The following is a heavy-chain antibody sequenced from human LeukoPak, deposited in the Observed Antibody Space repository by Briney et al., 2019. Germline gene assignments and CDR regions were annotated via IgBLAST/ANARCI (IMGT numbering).Heavy chain of an antibody. V-gene: IGHV4-30-4*01. Sequence: SETLSLTCTVSGGSISSGEYYWSWIRQPPGKGLEWIGYIYYSGSTYYNPSLKSRLTISVDTSKNQFSLKLSSVTAADTAVYYCARGGGAADYWGQGTLVTVSS. J-gene: IGHJ4*02. CDR1: GGSISSGEYY. D-gene: IGHD3-16*01. CDR3: ARGGGAADY. CDR2: IYYSGST.